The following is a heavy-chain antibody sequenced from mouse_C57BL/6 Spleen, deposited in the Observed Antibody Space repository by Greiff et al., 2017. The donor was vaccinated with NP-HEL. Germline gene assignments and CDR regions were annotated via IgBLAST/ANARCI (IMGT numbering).Heavy chain of an antibody. CDR2: IWSGGST. CDR1: GFSLTSYG. D-gene: IGHD2-4*01. CDR3: AREGDYDYDGAMDY. Sequence: VQRVESGPGLVQPSQSLSITCTVSGFSLTSYGVHWVRQSPGKGLEWLGVIWSGGSTDYNAAFISRLSISKDNSKSQVFFKMNSLQADDTAIYYCAREGDYDYDGAMDYWGQGTSVTVSS. V-gene: IGHV2-2*01. J-gene: IGHJ4*01.